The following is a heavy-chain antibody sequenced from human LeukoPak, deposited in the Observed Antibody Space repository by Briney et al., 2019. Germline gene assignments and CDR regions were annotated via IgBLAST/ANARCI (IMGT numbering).Heavy chain of an antibody. CDR2: INPNSGGT. Sequence: GASVKVSCKASGYTFTGYYMHWVRQAPGQGLEWMGWINPNSGGTNYAQKFQGRVTMTRDTSISTAYMELSRLRSDDTAVYYCARGPYVDPGIAVVNWFDPWGQGTLVTVSS. CDR3: ARGPYVDPGIAVVNWFDP. J-gene: IGHJ5*02. D-gene: IGHD6-19*01. V-gene: IGHV1-2*02. CDR1: GYTFTGYY.